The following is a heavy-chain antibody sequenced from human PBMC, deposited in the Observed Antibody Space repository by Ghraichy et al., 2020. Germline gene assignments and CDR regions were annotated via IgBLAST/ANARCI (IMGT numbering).Heavy chain of an antibody. D-gene: IGHD4-23*01. CDR3: ARASKVVRFYYYDGMDV. V-gene: IGHV3-48*02. J-gene: IGHJ6*02. CDR1: GFTFSSYN. Sequence: GGSLRLSCSASGFTFSSYNMNWVRQAPGKGLEWLSYISSSSRFISYADSVKGRFTISRHNAKNSLDLQMNSLRDEDTAVYYCARASKVVRFYYYDGMDVWGQGTTVTV. CDR2: ISSSSRFI.